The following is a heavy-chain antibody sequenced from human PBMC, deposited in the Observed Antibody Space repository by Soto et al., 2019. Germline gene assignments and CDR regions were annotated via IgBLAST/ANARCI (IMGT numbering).Heavy chain of an antibody. CDR2: INPNSGGT. CDR3: ARTEMYAGMRPFDI. V-gene: IGHV1-2*02. Sequence: ASVKVSCKASWYTFTDYYIFCVLQSPGQGLEWIGLINPNSGGTDYAQKFLGRVTLTRDSSISTAYMELTRLRGDDTAIYFCARTEMYAGMRPFDIWGQGTVVTV. J-gene: IGHJ3*02. D-gene: IGHD2-8*01. CDR1: WYTFTDYY.